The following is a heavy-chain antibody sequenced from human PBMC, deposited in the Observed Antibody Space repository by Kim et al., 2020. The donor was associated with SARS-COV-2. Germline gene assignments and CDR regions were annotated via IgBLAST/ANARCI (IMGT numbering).Heavy chain of an antibody. Sequence: SETLSLTCTVSGGSISSGGYYWSWIRQHPGKGLEWIGYIYYSGSTYYNPSLKSRVTISVDTSKNQFSLKLSSVTAADTAVYYCARGRHGDYYFDYWGQGTLVTVSS. CDR2: IYYSGST. CDR3: ARGRHGDYYFDY. D-gene: IGHD4-17*01. CDR1: GGSISSGGYY. V-gene: IGHV4-31*03. J-gene: IGHJ4*02.